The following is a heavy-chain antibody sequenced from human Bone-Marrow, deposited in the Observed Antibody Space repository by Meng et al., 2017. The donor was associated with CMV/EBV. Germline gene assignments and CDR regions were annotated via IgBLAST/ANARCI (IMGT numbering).Heavy chain of an antibody. CDR3: VRSRATYSSRWYDYHYGMDV. CDR1: GFTLSSYA. CDR2: ITSSSTLI. D-gene: IGHD6-13*01. J-gene: IGHJ6*02. Sequence: GGSLRLSCAASGFTLSSYAMIWVRQTPGKGLEWLSFITSSSTLIYQADSVMGRFTISRDNAKNSLHPHMCSLRAGDTGVYYCVRSRATYSSRWYDYHYGMDVWGQGTTVTVSS. V-gene: IGHV3-21*01.